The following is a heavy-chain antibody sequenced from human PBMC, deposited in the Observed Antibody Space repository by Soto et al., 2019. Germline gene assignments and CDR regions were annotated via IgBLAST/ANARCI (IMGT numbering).Heavy chain of an antibody. CDR3: ARGGSSSSGWEENYYGMDV. V-gene: IGHV3-72*01. Sequence: EVQLVESGGGLVQPGGSLRLSCAASGFTFSDHYMDWVRQAPGKGLEWVGRTRDKANSHTTEYAASVKGRFIISRDDSKNSLYLQMDSLKTEGTAVYYCARGGSSSSGWEENYYGMDVWGQGTTVTVSS. D-gene: IGHD6-19*01. CDR2: TRDKANSHTT. J-gene: IGHJ6*02. CDR1: GFTFSDHY.